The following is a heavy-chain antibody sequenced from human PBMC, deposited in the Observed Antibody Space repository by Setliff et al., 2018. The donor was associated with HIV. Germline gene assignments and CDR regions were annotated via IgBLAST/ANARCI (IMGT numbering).Heavy chain of an antibody. CDR1: GGSISSSSYY. J-gene: IGHJ5*02. Sequence: SETLSLTCAVSGGSISSSSYYWGWIRQPPGKGLEWIGSIYYSGSTYYNPSLKSRVTISVDTSKNQFSLKLSSVTAADTAVYYCARHVVVVITVPNWFDPWGQGTLVTVSS. CDR2: IYYSGST. D-gene: IGHD3-22*01. V-gene: IGHV4-39*01. CDR3: ARHVVVVITVPNWFDP.